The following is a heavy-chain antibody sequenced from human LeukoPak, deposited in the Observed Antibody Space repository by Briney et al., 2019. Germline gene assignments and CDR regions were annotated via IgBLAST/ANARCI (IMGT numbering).Heavy chain of an antibody. V-gene: IGHV3-21*01. CDR1: GFTFSSYS. Sequence: GGSLRLSCAASGFTFSSYSMNWVRQAPGKGLEWVSSISSNSSYIYYAESVMGRFTISRDNAKNSLYLQMNSLRAEDTAVYYCARDRFGGSYDAFDIWGQGTMATVSS. CDR3: ARDRFGGSYDAFDI. D-gene: IGHD1-26*01. CDR2: ISSNSSYI. J-gene: IGHJ3*02.